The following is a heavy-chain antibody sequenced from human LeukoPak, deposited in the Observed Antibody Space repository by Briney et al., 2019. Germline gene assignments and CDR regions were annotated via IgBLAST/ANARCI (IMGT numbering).Heavy chain of an antibody. Sequence: SGTLSLTCTVSGGSISSDYWSWIRQSPGKGLEWIGYIYYSGTTSYNPSLKCRVTISLDTSKNQFSLKLSSVTAADTAVYYCARGANWGSPDYWGQGTLVTVSS. V-gene: IGHV4-59*01. J-gene: IGHJ4*02. D-gene: IGHD7-27*01. CDR3: ARGANWGSPDY. CDR1: GGSISSDY. CDR2: IYYSGTT.